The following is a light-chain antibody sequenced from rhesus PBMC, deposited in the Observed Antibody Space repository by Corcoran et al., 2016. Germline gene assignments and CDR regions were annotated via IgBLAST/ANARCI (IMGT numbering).Light chain of an antibody. J-gene: IGKJ2*01. V-gene: IGKV1-21*01. CDR3: QQYNSAPYS. CDR1: QGISSW. CDR2: KAS. Sequence: DIQMTQSPSSLSASVGDRVTITCRASQGISSWLAWFPQKPGKAPKLLIYKASTLHSGVPSRFSGRGSGTDVTLTISSLQPEDFATYDCQQYNSAPYSFGQGTKVEIK.